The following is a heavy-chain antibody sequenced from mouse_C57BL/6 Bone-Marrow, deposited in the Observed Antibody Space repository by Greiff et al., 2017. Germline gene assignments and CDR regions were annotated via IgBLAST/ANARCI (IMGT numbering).Heavy chain of an antibody. J-gene: IGHJ4*01. D-gene: IGHD2-5*01. V-gene: IGHV1-4*01. Sequence: QVQLQQSGAELARPGASVKMSCKASGYTFTRYTMHWVKPRPGPGLEWIGYINPSSGYTKYNQKFKDKATLTADKSSSTASMQLSSLPSDDSAVYYSAKESNYDYYAMDYWGQGTSVTVSS. CDR3: AKESNYDYYAMDY. CDR1: GYTFTRYT. CDR2: INPSSGYT.